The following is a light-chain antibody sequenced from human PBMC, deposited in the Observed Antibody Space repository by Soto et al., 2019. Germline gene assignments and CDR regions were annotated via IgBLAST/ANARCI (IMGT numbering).Light chain of an antibody. CDR1: QSISSF. CDR2: AAS. V-gene: IGKV1-39*01. Sequence: DIQMTQSPSSLSASVGDRVTITCRASQSISSFLTWYQQKAGKAPKLLIYAASSLQCGVPSRFSGSGSGTDFTLTISSLQPEDFASYYCQQSFSTPPTFGQGTKVEIK. J-gene: IGKJ1*01. CDR3: QQSFSTPPT.